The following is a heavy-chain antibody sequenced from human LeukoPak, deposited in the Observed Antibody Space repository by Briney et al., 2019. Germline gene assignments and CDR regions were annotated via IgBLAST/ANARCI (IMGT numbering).Heavy chain of an antibody. V-gene: IGHV3-7*03. CDR2: IKQDGSEK. D-gene: IGHD5-18*01. J-gene: IGHJ4*02. Sequence: QSGGSLRLSCAASGFTFSSYWMSWVRQAPGKGLEWVANIKQDGSEKYYVDSVKGRFTISRDNAKDSLYLQMNSLRTDDTALYYCARGLEKGYSYGIDYWGQGTLVTVSS. CDR3: ARGLEKGYSYGIDY. CDR1: GFTFSSYW.